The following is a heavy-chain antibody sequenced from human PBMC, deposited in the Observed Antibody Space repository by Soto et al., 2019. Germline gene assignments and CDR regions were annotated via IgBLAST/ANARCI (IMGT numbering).Heavy chain of an antibody. V-gene: IGHV3-30-3*01. CDR1: GFTFSRHT. CDR3: AREVYYDFWSGFNAHPYYLAA. Sequence: QVQLVESGGGVVQPGRSLRLSCAASGFTFSRHTMHWVRQAPGKGLEWVAAISDDGSNTYYADSVKGRFTNSRDNSKKPLYLQLNRLSSDGTAVHHSAREVYYDFWSGFNAHPYYLAAWAQGPLVPVPS. D-gene: IGHD3-3*01. CDR2: ISDDGSNT. J-gene: IGHJ5*02.